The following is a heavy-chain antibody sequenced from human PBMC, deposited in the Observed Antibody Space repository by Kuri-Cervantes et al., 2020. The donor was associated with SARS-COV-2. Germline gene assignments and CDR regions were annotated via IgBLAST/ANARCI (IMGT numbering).Heavy chain of an antibody. CDR3: GKVSWLQLWHRYSDS. CDR2: FDISGSP. D-gene: IGHD5-24*01. V-gene: IGHV4-61*09. CDR1: GVAVTGGSFY. J-gene: IGHJ4*02. Sequence: LRLSCSASGVAVTGGSFYWAWIRQPAGKGLEWIGHFDISGSPTYNPSLKNRVTISLDASNNQVSLRLSSATAADTAVYYCGKVSWLQLWHRYSDSWGQGTLVTVSS.